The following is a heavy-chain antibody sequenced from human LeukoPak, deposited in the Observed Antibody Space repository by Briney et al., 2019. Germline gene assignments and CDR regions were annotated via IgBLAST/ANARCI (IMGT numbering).Heavy chain of an antibody. V-gene: IGHV3-23*01. CDR1: GFTFSSYA. Sequence: GGSLRLSCAASGFTFSSYAMSWVRQAPGKGLEWVSAISGSGGSTYYADSVKGRFTTSRDNSKNTLYLQMNSLRAEDTAVYYCAKAPTVTTDYYFDYWGQGTLVTVSS. J-gene: IGHJ4*02. CDR2: ISGSGGST. CDR3: AKAPTVTTDYYFDY. D-gene: IGHD4-17*01.